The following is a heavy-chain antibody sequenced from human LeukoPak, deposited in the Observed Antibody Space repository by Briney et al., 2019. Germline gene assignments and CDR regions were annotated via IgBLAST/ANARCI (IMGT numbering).Heavy chain of an antibody. J-gene: IGHJ4*02. CDR3: ARGLVAAPFDY. D-gene: IGHD2-15*01. Sequence: ASVKVSCKASGYTFTGYYMHWVRQAPGEGLEWMGRINPNSGGTNYAQKFQGRVTMPRDTSTSTAYMERSRLRSDDTAVYYCARGLVAAPFDYWGQGTLVTVSS. CDR2: INPNSGGT. V-gene: IGHV1-2*06. CDR1: GYTFTGYY.